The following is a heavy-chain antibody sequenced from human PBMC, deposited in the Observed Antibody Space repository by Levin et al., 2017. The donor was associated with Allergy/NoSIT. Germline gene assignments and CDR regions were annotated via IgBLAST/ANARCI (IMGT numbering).Heavy chain of an antibody. Sequence: GGSLRLSCAASGFTFSTYWMSWVRQAPGKGLEWVAKIEQDGSEKSYVDSVKGRFTISRDNAKNSLYLQLHSLRAEDTALYYCARSGLGPTFDYWGQGTLVTFSS. CDR2: IEQDGSEK. CDR3: ARSGLGPTFDY. D-gene: IGHD3/OR15-3a*01. V-gene: IGHV3-7*01. J-gene: IGHJ4*02. CDR1: GFTFSTYW.